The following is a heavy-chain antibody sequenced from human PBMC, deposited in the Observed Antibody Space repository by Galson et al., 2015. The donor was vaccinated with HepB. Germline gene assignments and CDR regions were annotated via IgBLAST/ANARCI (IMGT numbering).Heavy chain of an antibody. D-gene: IGHD7-27*01. J-gene: IGHJ5*01. CDR2: TYYRSKWSN. V-gene: IGHV6-1*01. CDR3: ARSIHLGRGFDS. Sequence: CAISGDSVSSNTVGWNRIRQSPSRGLEWLGRTYYRSKWSNDYAESVQSRITINPDTSKNQTSLQLNSVTPEDTAVYYCARSIHLGRGFDSWGQGTLVTVSS. CDR1: GDSVSSNTVG.